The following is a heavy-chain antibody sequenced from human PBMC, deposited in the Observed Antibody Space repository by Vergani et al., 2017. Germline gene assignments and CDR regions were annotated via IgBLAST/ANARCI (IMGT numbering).Heavy chain of an antibody. J-gene: IGHJ4*02. D-gene: IGHD4-17*01. V-gene: IGHV1-69*01. CDR3: ARDRAYGDYGFRVWFDY. Sequence: QVQLVQSGAEVKKPGSSVKVSCKASGGTFSSYAISWVRQAPGQGLEWMGGIIPIFGTANYAQKFQGRVTITADESTSTAYMELSSLRSEDTAVYYCARDRAYGDYGFRVWFDYWGQGTLVTVSS. CDR2: IIPIFGTA. CDR1: GGTFSSYA.